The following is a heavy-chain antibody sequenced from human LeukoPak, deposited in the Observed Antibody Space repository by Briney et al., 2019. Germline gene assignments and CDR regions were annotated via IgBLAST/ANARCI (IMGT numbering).Heavy chain of an antibody. D-gene: IGHD4-17*01. J-gene: IGHJ6*02. CDR3: AKGAYGDYNYYYGMDV. CDR1: GFTFTSYA. CDR2: ISWNSGSI. Sequence: GGSLRLSCAASGFTFTSYAMNWVRQGPGKGLEWVSGISWNSGSIGYADSVKGRFTISRDNAKNSLYLQMNSLRAEDTALYYCAKGAYGDYNYYYGMDVWGQGTTVTVSS. V-gene: IGHV3-9*01.